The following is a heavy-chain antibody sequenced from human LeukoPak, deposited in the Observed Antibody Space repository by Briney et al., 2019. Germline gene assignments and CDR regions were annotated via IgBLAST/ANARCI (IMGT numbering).Heavy chain of an antibody. CDR2: IYDTGST. CDR1: GGSITRYY. V-gene: IGHV4-4*09. J-gene: IGHJ4*02. D-gene: IGHD3-22*01. CDR3: ARGAYDSSGYSFDY. Sequence: SETLSLTCTVSGGSITRYYWSWIRQPPGKGLEWIGYIYDTGSTNNSPSFKSRATLSVDTSKNQFSLKLSSVTAADTAVYYCARGAYDSSGYSFDYWGQGTLVTVSS.